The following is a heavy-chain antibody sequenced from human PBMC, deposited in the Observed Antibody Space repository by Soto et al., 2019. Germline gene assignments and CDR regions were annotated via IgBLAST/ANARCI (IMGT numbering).Heavy chain of an antibody. V-gene: IGHV3-33*01. CDR2: IWYDGSNK. Sequence: GGSLRLSCAASGFTFSSYGMHWARQAPGKGLEWVAVIWYDGSNKYYADSVKGRFTISRDNSKNTLYLQMNSLRAEDTAVYYCARDLAARAGVEEYYFDYWGQGTLVTVSS. CDR3: ARDLAARAGVEEYYFDY. J-gene: IGHJ4*02. CDR1: GFTFSSYG. D-gene: IGHD6-6*01.